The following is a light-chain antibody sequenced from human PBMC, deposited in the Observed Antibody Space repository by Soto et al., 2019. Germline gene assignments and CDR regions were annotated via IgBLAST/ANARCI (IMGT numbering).Light chain of an antibody. CDR2: LAS. CDR3: MQALQTPT. V-gene: IGKV2-28*01. CDR1: QSLLHSDGYNY. Sequence: EIVMTQSPLSLPVTPGEPASISCRSSQSLLHSDGYNYLAWYLQKPGHSPQLLIDLASSRASGVPDRFSGIGSGTDFTLKISRVDAEDVGVYYCMQALQTPTFGGGTKVEI. J-gene: IGKJ4*01.